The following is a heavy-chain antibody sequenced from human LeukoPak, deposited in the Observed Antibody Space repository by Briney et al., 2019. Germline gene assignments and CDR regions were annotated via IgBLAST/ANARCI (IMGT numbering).Heavy chain of an antibody. J-gene: IGHJ6*03. V-gene: IGHV1-18*01. CDR1: GYTFTSYG. CDR2: ISAYNGNT. Sequence: ASVKVSCKASGYTFTSYGISWVRQAPGQGPEWMGWISAYNGNTNYAQKLQGRVTMTTDTSTSTAYMELRSLRSDDTAVYYCARSGGAGWRYYYYYYMDVWGKGTTVTVSS. D-gene: IGHD6-19*01. CDR3: ARSGGAGWRYYYYYYMDV.